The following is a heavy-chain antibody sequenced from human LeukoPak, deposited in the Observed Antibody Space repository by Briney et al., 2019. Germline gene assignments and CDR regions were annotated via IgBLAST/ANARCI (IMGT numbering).Heavy chain of an antibody. D-gene: IGHD3-22*01. CDR1: GYIFTSYW. V-gene: IGHV5-51*01. CDR2: IYPGDSDT. Sequence: GESLKISCKGSGYIFTSYWIGWVRQMPGKGLEWMGIIYPGDSDTRYSPSFQGQVTISADKSISTAYLQWSSLKASDTAKYYCARTYYYDSSGSTGIDYWGQGTLVTVSS. J-gene: IGHJ4*02. CDR3: ARTYYYDSSGSTGIDY.